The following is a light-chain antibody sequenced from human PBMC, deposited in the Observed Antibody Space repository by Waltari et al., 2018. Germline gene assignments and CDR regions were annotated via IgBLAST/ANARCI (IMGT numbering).Light chain of an antibody. CDR2: VNSDGSH. Sequence: QLVLTQSPAASASLGASVKPTCTLSSGPSRNTIAWLQQQPGKGPRYLMKVNSDGSHRKGDEIPDRFSGSSSGAERYLTISSLQSEDEADYYCETGGHGTWVFGGGTKLTVL. V-gene: IGLV4-69*01. J-gene: IGLJ3*02. CDR3: ETGGHGTWV. CDR1: SGPSRNT.